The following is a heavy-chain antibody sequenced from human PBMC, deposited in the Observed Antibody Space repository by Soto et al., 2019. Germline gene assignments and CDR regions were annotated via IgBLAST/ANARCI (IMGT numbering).Heavy chain of an antibody. CDR3: ARDTTRLEH. V-gene: IGHV3-11*01. J-gene: IGHJ4*02. CDR2: IISGAFTI. D-gene: IGHD1-1*01. CDR1: GFSFSDYY. Sequence: GGSLRLSCVVSGFSFSDYYMTWVRQIPGKGLEWIASIISGAFTISYAAAVKGRFTISRDDGHNSLFLQMDSLRAEDTALYYCARDTTRLEHWGQGPLVTVS.